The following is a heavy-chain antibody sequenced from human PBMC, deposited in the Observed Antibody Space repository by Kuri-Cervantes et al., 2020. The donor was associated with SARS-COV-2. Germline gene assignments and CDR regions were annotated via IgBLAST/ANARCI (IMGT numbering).Heavy chain of an antibody. CDR1: GFTFSSYA. D-gene: IGHD3-16*02. J-gene: IGHJ4*02. Sequence: GESLKISCAASGFTFSSYAMSWVRQAPGKGLEWVSYISSSGSTIYYADSVKGRFTISRDNAKNSLYLQMNSLRAEDTAVYYCARDFDYVWGSYLDYWGQGTLVTVSS. CDR3: ARDFDYVWGSYLDY. CDR2: ISSSGSTI. V-gene: IGHV3-48*04.